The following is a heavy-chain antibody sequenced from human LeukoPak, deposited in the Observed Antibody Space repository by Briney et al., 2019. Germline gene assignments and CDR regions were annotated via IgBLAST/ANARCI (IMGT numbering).Heavy chain of an antibody. CDR1: GFTFSDYY. CDR3: ASYEVR. D-gene: IGHD3-10*01. V-gene: IGHV3-30-3*01. CDR2: ISYDGSNK. J-gene: IGHJ4*02. Sequence: GGSLRLSCAASGFTFSDYYMSWIRQAPGKGLEWVAVISYDGSNKYYADSVKGRFTISRDNSKNTLYLQMNSLRAEDTAVYYCASYEVRWGQGTLVTVSS.